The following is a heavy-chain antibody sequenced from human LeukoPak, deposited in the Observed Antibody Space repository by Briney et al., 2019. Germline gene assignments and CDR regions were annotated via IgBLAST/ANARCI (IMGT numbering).Heavy chain of an antibody. V-gene: IGHV4-30-4*01. CDR1: GGSISSGDYY. D-gene: IGHD1-14*01. J-gene: IGHJ3*02. Sequence: SQTLSPTCTVSGGSISSGDYYWSWIRQPPGQGLEWIGYIYCSGSTYYNPSLKSRVTISVDTSKNQFSLKLSSVTAADTAVYYCARELPPPDSSAFDILGQGTMVTVSS. CDR3: ARELPPPDSSAFDI. CDR2: IYCSGST.